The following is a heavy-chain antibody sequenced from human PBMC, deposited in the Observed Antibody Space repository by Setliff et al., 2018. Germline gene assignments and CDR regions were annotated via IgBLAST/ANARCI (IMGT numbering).Heavy chain of an antibody. CDR3: LRIRLVPHGHS. J-gene: IGHJ4*02. CDR2: IQTSGTT. V-gene: IGHV4-61*09. D-gene: IGHD2-15*01. Sequence: SETLSLTCTVSGGSISSGNYYWSWIRQPAGKGLEWIGHIQTSGTTNYNPSLKSRVTISVDTSKNQFSLNLNSVTAADTAVYYCLRIRLVPHGHSWGQGTLVTVSS. CDR1: GGSISSGNYY.